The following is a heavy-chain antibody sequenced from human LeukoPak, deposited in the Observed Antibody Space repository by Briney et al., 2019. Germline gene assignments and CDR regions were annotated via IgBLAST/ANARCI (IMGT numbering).Heavy chain of an antibody. Sequence: GESLKISCKGSGYSFTSYWIGWVRQTPGKGLEWMGIVYPGDSDTRYSPSFQGQVTISADKSISTAYLQWSSLKASDTAMYYCARVTYYYDSSGYYYHHAFDIWGQGTMVTVSS. D-gene: IGHD3-22*01. J-gene: IGHJ3*02. CDR1: GYSFTSYW. CDR2: VYPGDSDT. CDR3: ARVTYYYDSSGYYYHHAFDI. V-gene: IGHV5-51*01.